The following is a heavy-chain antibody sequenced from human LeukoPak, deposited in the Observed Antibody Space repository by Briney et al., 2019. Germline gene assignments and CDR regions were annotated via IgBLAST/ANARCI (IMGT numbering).Heavy chain of an antibody. Sequence: SETLSLTCTVSGDSISSYYWSWIRQPPGKGLEWIGYIYDSGKTNYNAYLISRVTISVDTSKNQFSLKLTSVTPADTAVYYCARGGGTLDYWGQGTLVTVSS. CDR3: ARGGGTLDY. CDR2: IYDSGKT. J-gene: IGHJ4*02. D-gene: IGHD3-16*01. CDR1: GDSISSYY. V-gene: IGHV4-59*01.